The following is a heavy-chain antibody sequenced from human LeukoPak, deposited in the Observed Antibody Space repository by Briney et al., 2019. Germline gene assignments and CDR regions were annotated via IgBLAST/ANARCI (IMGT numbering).Heavy chain of an antibody. CDR3: AKAASGNWNDVSDY. D-gene: IGHD1-20*01. CDR2: ISGRGVST. CDR1: GFTFSTYA. Sequence: PGGSLRLSCAASGFTFSTYAMRWVRQAPGKGLEWVSAISGRGVSTSYAESVRGRFTISRDNSKNTLYLQVNSLRAEDTAVYYCAKAASGNWNDVSDYWGQGTLVTVSS. J-gene: IGHJ4*02. V-gene: IGHV3-23*01.